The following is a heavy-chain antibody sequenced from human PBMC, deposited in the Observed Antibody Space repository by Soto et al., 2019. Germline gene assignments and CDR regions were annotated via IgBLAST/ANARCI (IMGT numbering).Heavy chain of an antibody. V-gene: IGHV4-34*01. D-gene: IGHD3-3*01. J-gene: IGHJ6*03. CDR3: ARGVSNYDFWSGYSHYYYYMDF. CDR1: GGSFSGYY. CDR2: INHSGST. Sequence: ETLSLTCAVYGGSFSGYYWSWIRQPPGKGLEWIGEINHSGSTNYNPSLKSRVTISVDTSKSQFSLKLSSVTAADTAIYYCARGVSNYDFWSGYSHYYYYMDFWGKGSTVTVSS.